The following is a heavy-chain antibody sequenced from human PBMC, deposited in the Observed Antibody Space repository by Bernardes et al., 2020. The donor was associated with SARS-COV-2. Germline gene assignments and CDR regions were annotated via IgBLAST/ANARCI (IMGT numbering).Heavy chain of an antibody. CDR1: GGSISSYY. Sequence: SETLSLTCTVSGGSISSYYWSWIRQPPGKGLEWIGYIYYSGSTNYNPSLKSRVTISVDTSKNQFSLKLSSVTAADTAVYYCARASYDFWSGNPYYFDYWGQGTLVTVSS. CDR2: IYYSGST. J-gene: IGHJ4*02. D-gene: IGHD3-3*01. CDR3: ARASYDFWSGNPYYFDY. V-gene: IGHV4-59*01.